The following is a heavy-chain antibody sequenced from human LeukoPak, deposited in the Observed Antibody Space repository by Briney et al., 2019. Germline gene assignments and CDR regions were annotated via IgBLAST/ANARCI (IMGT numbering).Heavy chain of an antibody. CDR3: AREPLCSGGSCSDSSHFDY. V-gene: IGHV1-2*02. D-gene: IGHD2-15*01. Sequence: ASVKVSCKASGYTFTGYYMHWVRQAPGQGLEWMGWINPNSGGTNYAQKFQGRVTTTRDTSISTAYMELSRLRSDDTAVYYCAREPLCSGGSCSDSSHFDYWGQGTLVTVSS. J-gene: IGHJ4*02. CDR1: GYTFTGYY. CDR2: INPNSGGT.